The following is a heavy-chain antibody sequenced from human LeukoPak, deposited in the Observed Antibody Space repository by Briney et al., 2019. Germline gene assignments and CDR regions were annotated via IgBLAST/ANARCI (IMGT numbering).Heavy chain of an antibody. J-gene: IGHJ5*02. CDR1: GGSISSSYY. CDR3: ASSTLFGAFDP. D-gene: IGHD3-16*01. Sequence: SETLSLTCTVSGGSISSSYYWGWFRKPPGKGLEWIGSIYYIGAPYYNPSLKGRGTISVATSTNPCSLTLSSVTAAETAIYYCASSTLFGAFDPWGQGTLFTVSS. CDR2: IYYIGAP. V-gene: IGHV4-39*01.